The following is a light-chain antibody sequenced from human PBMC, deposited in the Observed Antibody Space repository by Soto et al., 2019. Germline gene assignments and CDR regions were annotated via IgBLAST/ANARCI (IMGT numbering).Light chain of an antibody. CDR3: QQYHSHWLS. CDR1: QTINNW. Sequence: DVQMTQSPSTLSASLGDRVTITCRASQTINNWLAWYQQKPGKAPKLLIHRASILESGVPSRFSGSGSGTEFPLTISGLQPDDLATYYFQQYHSHWLSFGGGTKVEIK. J-gene: IGKJ4*01. CDR2: RAS. V-gene: IGKV1-5*03.